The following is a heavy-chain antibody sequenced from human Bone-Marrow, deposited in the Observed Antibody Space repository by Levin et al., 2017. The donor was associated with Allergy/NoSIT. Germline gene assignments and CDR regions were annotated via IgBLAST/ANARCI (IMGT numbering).Heavy chain of an antibody. V-gene: IGHV3-30*18. CDR3: AKISTAKVLLWFGDDDFDI. CDR1: GFTPRSYS. J-gene: IGHJ3*02. CDR2: TSHDGVNK. Sequence: GGSLRLSCTASGFTPRSYSLHWVRQAPGKGLEWVAVTSHDGVNKYYGESVKGRFTISRDNSKSTLYLEMTSLRPEDTAVYYCAKISTAKVLLWFGDDDFDIWGQGTMVSVSS. D-gene: IGHD3-10*01.